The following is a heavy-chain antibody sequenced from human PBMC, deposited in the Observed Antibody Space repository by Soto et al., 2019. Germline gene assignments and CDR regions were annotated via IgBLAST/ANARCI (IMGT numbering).Heavy chain of an antibody. J-gene: IGHJ6*03. CDR3: ARGCGSSSCPYYLAV. CDR2: IRQDGSEK. Sequence: EVELVESGGGLVQPGGSLRLSCAASRFTFSTYWMSWVRQAPGKGLEWVATIRQDGSEKHYVDSAKGRFTISRDNAENSLYLLMNSLRAEDTAVYYCARGCGSSSCPYYLAVWGNGTTVTVSS. D-gene: IGHD2-15*01. V-gene: IGHV3-7*01. CDR1: RFTFSTYW.